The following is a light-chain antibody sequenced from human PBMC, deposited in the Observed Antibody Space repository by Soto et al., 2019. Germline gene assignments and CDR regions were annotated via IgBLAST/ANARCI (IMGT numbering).Light chain of an antibody. J-gene: IGKJ4*01. Sequence: EIVLTQSPGTLSLSPGERATLSCRASQSVSSSYLAWYQQKPGRAPRLLIYGAGSRATGIPDRFSGSGSGTDFTLTINGLQSEDFAVYYCQRYNNWPLTFGGGTKVDIK. V-gene: IGKV3-20*01. CDR1: QSVSSSY. CDR3: QRYNNWPLT. CDR2: GAG.